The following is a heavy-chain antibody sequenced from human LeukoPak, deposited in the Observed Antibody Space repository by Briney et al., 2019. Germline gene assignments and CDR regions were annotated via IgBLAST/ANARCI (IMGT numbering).Heavy chain of an antibody. Sequence: GGSLRLSCAASGFTFSSYSMNWVRQAPGKGLEWVSSIDTSSRYIYYGDSVKGRFTISRDNAKNSLYLQMNSLRAEDTAVYYCAKGIAVTKYYYYMDVWGKGTTVTVSS. CDR3: AKGIAVTKYYYYMDV. J-gene: IGHJ6*03. V-gene: IGHV3-21*01. CDR1: GFTFSSYS. D-gene: IGHD6-19*01. CDR2: IDTSSRYI.